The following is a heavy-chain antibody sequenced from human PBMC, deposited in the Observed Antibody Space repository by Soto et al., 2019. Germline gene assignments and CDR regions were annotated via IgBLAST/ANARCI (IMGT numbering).Heavy chain of an antibody. Sequence: QVQLVQSGAEVKKPGSSVKVSCKASGGTFSSYAISWVRQAPGQGLEWMGGIIPIFGTANYAQKFQGRVTFTADKSRSKANMELRSLSSEDTGVYYGERDGTYYYGWGCYSYYYGMDVWGQGPTVTVSS. V-gene: IGHV1-69*06. CDR2: IIPIFGTA. CDR1: GGTFSSYA. CDR3: ERDGTYYYGWGCYSYYYGMDV. D-gene: IGHD3-10*01. J-gene: IGHJ6*02.